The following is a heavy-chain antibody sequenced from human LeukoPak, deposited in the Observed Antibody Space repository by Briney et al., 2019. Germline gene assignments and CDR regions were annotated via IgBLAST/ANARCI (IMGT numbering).Heavy chain of an antibody. V-gene: IGHV4-34*01. CDR2: INHSGST. CDR3: ARAIYGDYDY. Sequence: SETLSLTCAVYGGSSSGYYWSWIRQPPGKGLEWIGEINHSGSTNYNPSLKSRVTISVDTSKNQFSLKLSSVTAADTAVYYCARAIYGDYDYWGQGTLVTVSS. CDR1: GGSSSGYY. J-gene: IGHJ4*02. D-gene: IGHD4-17*01.